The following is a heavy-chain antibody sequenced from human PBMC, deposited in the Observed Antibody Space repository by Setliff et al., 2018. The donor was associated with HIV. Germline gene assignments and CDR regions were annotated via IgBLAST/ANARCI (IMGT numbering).Heavy chain of an antibody. CDR2: IYHSGST. J-gene: IGHJ5*02. Sequence: SGTLSLTCIVSGYSISSGYYWGWIRQPPGKGLEWIGTIYHSGSTYYNPSLKSRVTISVDTSKNQFSLNLSSVTAADTAVYYCARDFCSSTTCTNWFHPWGQGTLVTVSS. V-gene: IGHV4-38-2*02. CDR3: ARDFCSSTTCTNWFHP. D-gene: IGHD2-2*01. CDR1: GYSISSGYY.